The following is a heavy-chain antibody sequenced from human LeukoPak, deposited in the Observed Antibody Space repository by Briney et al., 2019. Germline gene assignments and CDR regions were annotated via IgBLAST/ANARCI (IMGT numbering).Heavy chain of an antibody. Sequence: PSQTLSLTCAVSGGSISSGGYSWSWIRQPPGTGLEWIGYIYHSGITYDNPSLKSRVTISVDRSKNQFSLKLSSVTAADTAVYYCARAIFGMVIRDWGQGTLVTVSS. D-gene: IGHD3-3*01. J-gene: IGHJ4*02. CDR2: IYHSGIT. V-gene: IGHV4-30-2*01. CDR1: GGSISSGGYS. CDR3: ARAIFGMVIRD.